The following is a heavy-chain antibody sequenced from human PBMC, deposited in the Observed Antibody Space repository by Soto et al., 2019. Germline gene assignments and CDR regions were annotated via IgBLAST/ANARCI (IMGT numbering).Heavy chain of an antibody. V-gene: IGHV3-30*18. D-gene: IGHD2-2*01. Sequence: PGGSLRLSCAASGFTFSRYGMHWVRQAPGKGMEWVAVMSYDGVNTDYADSVKGRFTISRDISKNTLYLQMNSLRAEDTAVYYCAKVPVPYCASTACPNYVDYWGQRTMVTVSS. CDR3: AKVPVPYCASTACPNYVDY. CDR2: MSYDGVNT. J-gene: IGHJ4*02. CDR1: GFTFSRYG.